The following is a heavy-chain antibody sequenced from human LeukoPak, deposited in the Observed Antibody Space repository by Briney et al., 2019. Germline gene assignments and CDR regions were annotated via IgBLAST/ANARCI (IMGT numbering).Heavy chain of an antibody. CDR1: GGSFSGYY. D-gene: IGHD6-19*01. V-gene: IGHV4-34*01. J-gene: IGHJ4*02. Sequence: PSETLSLTCAVYGGSFSGYYWSWIRQPPGKGLEWIGEINHSGSTNYNPSLKSRVTISVDTSKNQFSLKLSSVTAADTAVYYCAYGRDTAGQFDYWGQGTLVTVSS. CDR2: INHSGST. CDR3: AYGRDTAGQFDY.